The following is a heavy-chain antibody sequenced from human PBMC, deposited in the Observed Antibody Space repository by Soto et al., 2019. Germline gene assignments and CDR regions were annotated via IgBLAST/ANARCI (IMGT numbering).Heavy chain of an antibody. Sequence: EVQLVESGGGLVQPGGSLRLSCAASGFTVSSDWMTWVRQAPGKGLEWVANIKEDGGEKYYVDSVKGRFTITRDDAKNLLYLQMNSLRVEDTAVFFCARGRSDGMDVWGQGTTVTVSS. CDR3: ARGRSDGMDV. V-gene: IGHV3-7*03. CDR2: IKEDGGEK. J-gene: IGHJ6*02. CDR1: GFTVSSDW. D-gene: IGHD3-10*01.